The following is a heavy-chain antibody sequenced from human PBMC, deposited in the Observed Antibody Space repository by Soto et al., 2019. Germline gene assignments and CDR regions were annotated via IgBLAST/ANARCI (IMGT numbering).Heavy chain of an antibody. D-gene: IGHD3-10*01. Sequence: SETLSLTCNASGGPISSYYWSWIRQSPGKGLEWIGQIFYTGNTNYNPSLKSRVTMSVDIPKKQFSLKLRSVTTADTAIYFCARNNVRGVSNSYNWMDPWGQGTLVTVSS. CDR1: GGPISSYY. CDR3: ARNNVRGVSNSYNWMDP. V-gene: IGHV4-59*01. J-gene: IGHJ5*02. CDR2: IFYTGNT.